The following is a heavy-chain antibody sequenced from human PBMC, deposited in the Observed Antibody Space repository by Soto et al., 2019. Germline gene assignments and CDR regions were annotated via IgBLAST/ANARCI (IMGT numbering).Heavy chain of an antibody. CDR1: GYTFTSYA. V-gene: IGHV1-3*05. D-gene: IGHD2-15*01. Sequence: QVQLVQSGAEEKKPGASVKVSCKASGYTFTSYAMHWVRQAPGQSLEWMGWINAGNGNTKYSQKFQGRVTITRDTSASTAYMELSSLRSEDTDVYYCARGVAPYYFDYWGQGTLVTVSS. CDR2: INAGNGNT. CDR3: ARGVAPYYFDY. J-gene: IGHJ4*02.